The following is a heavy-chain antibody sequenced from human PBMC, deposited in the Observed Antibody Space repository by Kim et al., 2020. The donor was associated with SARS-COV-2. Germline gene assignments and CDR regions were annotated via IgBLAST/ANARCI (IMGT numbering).Heavy chain of an antibody. D-gene: IGHD6-13*01. Sequence: SETLSLTCAVSGGSISSSNWWSWVRQPPGKGLEWIGEIYHSGSTNYNPSLKSRVTISVDKSKNQFSLKLSSVTAADTAVYYCARDRVGIAEAGTSDYWGQGTLVTVCS. V-gene: IGHV4-4*02. CDR1: GGSISSSNW. CDR2: IYHSGST. CDR3: ARDRVGIAEAGTSDY. J-gene: IGHJ4*02.